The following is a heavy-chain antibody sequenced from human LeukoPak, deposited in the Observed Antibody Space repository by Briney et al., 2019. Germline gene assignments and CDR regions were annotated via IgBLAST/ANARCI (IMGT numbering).Heavy chain of an antibody. Sequence: GGSLRLSCAVSGFTFSGFWMSWSRQAPGKGLEWVASINSDGSEGYYADVVKGRFTISRDNAKNSLYLQINSLRAEDTAVYYCAKEYRMVRGVIIVPTPFDYWGQGTLVTVSS. D-gene: IGHD3-10*01. J-gene: IGHJ4*02. CDR1: GFTFSGFW. V-gene: IGHV3-7*03. CDR2: INSDGSEG. CDR3: AKEYRMVRGVIIVPTPFDY.